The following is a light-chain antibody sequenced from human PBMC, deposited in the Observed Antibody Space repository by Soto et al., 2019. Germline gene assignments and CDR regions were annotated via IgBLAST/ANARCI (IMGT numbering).Light chain of an antibody. CDR1: QSVTNSY. J-gene: IGKJ4*01. CDR2: GAS. V-gene: IGKV3-15*01. CDR3: QQYSNWPLP. Sequence: EIVMTQSPVTLSVSPGERATLSCRASQSVTNSYLAWYQQKPGQAPRLLIFGASTRAAGIPARFSGSGSGTEFTLTISSLQSEDFAVYYCQQYSNWPLPFGGGTKVEIK.